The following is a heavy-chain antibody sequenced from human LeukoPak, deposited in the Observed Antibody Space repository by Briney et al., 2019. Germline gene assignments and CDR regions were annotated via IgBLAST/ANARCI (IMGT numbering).Heavy chain of an antibody. CDR3: AILAASNPLDY. V-gene: IGHV3-9*01. J-gene: IGHJ4*02. CDR2: ISWNSGSI. CDR1: GFTFDDYA. Sequence: GGSLRLSCAASGFTFDDYAMHWVRQAPGKGLEWVSGISWNSGSIGYADSVKGRFTISRDNAKNSLYLQMNSLRAEDTAVYYCAILAASNPLDYWGQGTLVTVSS. D-gene: IGHD2-2*01.